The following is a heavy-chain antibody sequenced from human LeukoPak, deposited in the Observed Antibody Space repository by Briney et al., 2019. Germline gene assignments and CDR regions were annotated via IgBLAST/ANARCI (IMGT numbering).Heavy chain of an antibody. D-gene: IGHD1-7*01. CDR3: ATETGNFYFYS. J-gene: IGHJ4*02. Sequence: ASVKASCKVSGYTLTELSMHWVRQAPGKGLEWMGGFDPEDDEIIYAQRFQGRVTMTEDASTDTAYMELRSLRSEDTAVYYCATETGNFYFYSWGQGTLVTVSS. CDR1: GYTLTELS. V-gene: IGHV1-24*01. CDR2: FDPEDDEI.